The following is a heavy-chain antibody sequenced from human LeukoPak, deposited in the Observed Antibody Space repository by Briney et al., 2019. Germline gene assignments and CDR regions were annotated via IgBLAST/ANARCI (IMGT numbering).Heavy chain of an antibody. CDR2: IKQYGREI. V-gene: IGHV3-7*01. J-gene: IGHJ4*02. D-gene: IGHD2-2*01. CDR3: ARVPIVVPAANYMGPFDY. CDR1: GFTFCIYC. Sequence: GGSLRLSCAASGFTFCIYCMSWVRHAPGKGLEWVANIKQYGREIYYVDSVKRRFTISRDNAKNSLYLQMNSLRAEDTAVYYCARVPIVVPAANYMGPFDYWGQGALVTVSS.